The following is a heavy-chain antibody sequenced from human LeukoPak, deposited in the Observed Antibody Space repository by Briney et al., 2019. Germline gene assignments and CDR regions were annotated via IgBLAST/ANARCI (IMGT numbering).Heavy chain of an antibody. CDR2: INTNTGNP. CDR1: GYTFTSYA. D-gene: IGHD6-13*01. V-gene: IGHV7-4-1*02. Sequence: ASVKVSCKASGYTFTSYAMNWVRQAPGQGLEWMGRINTNTGNPTYAQGFTGRFVFSLDTSVSTAYLQISSLKAEDTAVYYCARRSGEEMAIGSSSPGDFDYWGQGTLVTVSS. J-gene: IGHJ4*02. CDR3: ARRSGEEMAIGSSSPGDFDY.